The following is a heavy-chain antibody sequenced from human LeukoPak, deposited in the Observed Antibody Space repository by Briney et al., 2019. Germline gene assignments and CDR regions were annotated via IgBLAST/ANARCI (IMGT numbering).Heavy chain of an antibody. CDR2: IYHSGST. Sequence: SETLSLTCTVSGGSISSGGYYWSWIRQPPGKGLEWIGYIYHSGSTYYNPSLKSRITMLVDTSKNQFSLNLTSVTAADTAVYYCARTSRTAVAGTGRGYNWFDPWGQGILVTVSS. D-gene: IGHD6-19*01. J-gene: IGHJ5*02. CDR1: GGSISSGGYY. CDR3: ARTSRTAVAGTGRGYNWFDP. V-gene: IGHV4-30-2*01.